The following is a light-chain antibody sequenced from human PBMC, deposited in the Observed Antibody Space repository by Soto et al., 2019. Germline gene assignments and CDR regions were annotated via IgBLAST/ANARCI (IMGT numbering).Light chain of an antibody. CDR2: GNT. Sequence: QSVLTQPPSVSGAPGQSVTTSCTGSSTNIGAGYGVHWYQQRPGTAPKLLIVGNTIRPSGVPDRFSASTSGTSATLGITGFQNGDEADYYCGSWASSLSDYVFGTGTKVTV. V-gene: IGLV1-40*01. J-gene: IGLJ1*01. CDR3: GSWASSLSDYV. CDR1: STNIGAGYG.